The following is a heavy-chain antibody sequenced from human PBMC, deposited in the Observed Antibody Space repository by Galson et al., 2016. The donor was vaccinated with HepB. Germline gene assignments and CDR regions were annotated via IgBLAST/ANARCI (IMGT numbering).Heavy chain of an antibody. CDR3: AKDRIVFMDV. J-gene: IGHJ6*02. CDR2: ISYDGSSK. D-gene: IGHD2-15*01. V-gene: IGHV3-30*18. CDR1: GFTFSSYG. Sequence: SLRLSCAASGFTFSSYGMHWVRQAPGKGLEWLAVISYDGSSKYYADSVKGRFNISRDNSKNTLYLQMNSLRAEDTAVYYCAKDRIVFMDVWGQGTTVTVSS.